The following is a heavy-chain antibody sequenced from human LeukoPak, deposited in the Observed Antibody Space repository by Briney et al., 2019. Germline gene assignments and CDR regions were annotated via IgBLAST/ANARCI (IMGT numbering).Heavy chain of an antibody. V-gene: IGHV3-23*01. J-gene: IGHJ4*02. CDR3: AKLGDIVVVPAAGWVDY. Sequence: GSLRLSCSASGFTFSSYAMNWVRQAPGKGLEWVSAIRGSGGSTYYADSVKGRFTISRDNSKNTLYLQMNSLRAEDTAVYYCAKLGDIVVVPAAGWVDYWGQGTLVTVSS. CDR1: GFTFSSYA. D-gene: IGHD2-2*01. CDR2: IRGSGGST.